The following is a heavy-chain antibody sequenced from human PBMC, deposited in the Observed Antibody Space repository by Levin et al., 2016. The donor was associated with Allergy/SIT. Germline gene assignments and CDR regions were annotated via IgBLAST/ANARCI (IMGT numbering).Heavy chain of an antibody. CDR3: AKIGRPWSGYNNLFYFDS. V-gene: IGHV3-30*18. D-gene: IGHD3-3*01. CDR2: ISYDAYNT. J-gene: IGHJ4*02. Sequence: WIRQPPGKGLEWVSLISYDAYNTDYADSVKGRFTISRDNSKNTLYLQMDSPRPEDTAVYYCAKIGRPWSGYNNLFYFDSWGQGTLVTVSS.